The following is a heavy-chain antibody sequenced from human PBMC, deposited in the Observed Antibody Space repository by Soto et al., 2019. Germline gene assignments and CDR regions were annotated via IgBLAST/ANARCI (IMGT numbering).Heavy chain of an antibody. V-gene: IGHV3-7*01. CDR1: GFAFSGYW. CDR2: IEEDGSEK. Sequence: GGSLRLSCAGSGFAFSGYWMSWVRQTPWKGLEWVANIEEDGSEKYYVDSVKGRFTISRDNAKNSLFLQMNSLGAEDTAVYYCARGRGWLDPWDQGTLVTVSS. CDR3: ARGRGWLDP. J-gene: IGHJ5*02.